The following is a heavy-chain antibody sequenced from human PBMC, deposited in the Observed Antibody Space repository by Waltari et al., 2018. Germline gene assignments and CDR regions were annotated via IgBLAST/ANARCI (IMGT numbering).Heavy chain of an antibody. CDR1: GFTFSSYG. Sequence: QVQLVESGGGVVQPGRSLRLSCAASGFTFSSYGMHWVRQAPGKGLEWVAVISYDGSNKYYVDSVKGRFTISRDNAKNSLYLQMNSLRAEDTAVYYCASADYWGQGTLVTVSS. J-gene: IGHJ4*02. CDR2: ISYDGSNK. V-gene: IGHV3-30*03. CDR3: ASADY.